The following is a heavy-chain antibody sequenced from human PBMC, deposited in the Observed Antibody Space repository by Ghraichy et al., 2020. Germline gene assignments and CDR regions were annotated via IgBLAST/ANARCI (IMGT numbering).Heavy chain of an antibody. CDR1: GFTFSGYS. J-gene: IGHJ6*02. V-gene: IGHV3-48*02. Sequence: GGSLRLSCVGSGFTFSGYSMNWVRQSPGKGLEWVSYISSSGRSIFYADSVKGRFTISRDNAKNSLSLQMNSLRDEDTAVYYCARGSMVVRFYYYGGLDVWGQGTTITDSS. CDR2: ISSSGRSI. CDR3: ARGSMVVRFYYYGGLDV. D-gene: IGHD2-15*01.